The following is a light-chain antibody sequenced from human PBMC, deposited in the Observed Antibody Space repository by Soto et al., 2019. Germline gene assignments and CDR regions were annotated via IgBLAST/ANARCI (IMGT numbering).Light chain of an antibody. Sequence: QSVLTQPPSASGTPGQRVTISCSGSSSNIGSNPVNWYQQLPGTAPKLLIYSNNQRPSGVPDRFSCAKSGTSASLAISGLQSEDEADYSCAAWDDSLNGPVFGGGTTLTVL. J-gene: IGLJ2*01. CDR3: AAWDDSLNGPV. CDR2: SNN. CDR1: SSNIGSNP. V-gene: IGLV1-44*01.